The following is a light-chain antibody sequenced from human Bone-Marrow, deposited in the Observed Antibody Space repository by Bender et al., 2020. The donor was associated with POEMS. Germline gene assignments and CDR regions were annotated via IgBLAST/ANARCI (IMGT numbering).Light chain of an antibody. CDR1: TLAVNY. CDR3: QAWDTYSVI. V-gene: IGLV3-1*01. J-gene: IGLJ2*01. CDR2: QVT. Sequence: SYEVTQPPSVSVSPGQPPAIPCSGVTLAVNYFAWFHQKQAQSPVLVIYQVTKRPSGIPGRFSGSNSGNTATLTISGTQAMDEADYYCQAWDTYSVIFGGGTKLTVL.